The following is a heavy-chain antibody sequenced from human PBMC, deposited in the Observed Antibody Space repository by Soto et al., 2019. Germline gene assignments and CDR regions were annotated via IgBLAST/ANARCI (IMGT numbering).Heavy chain of an antibody. J-gene: IGHJ5*02. V-gene: IGHV4-59*01. CDR3: ARGVTSLSHNWFDP. CDR2: IYYSGST. Sequence: SETLSLTCTVSGGSISSYYWSWIRQPPGKGLEWIGYIYYSGSTNYNPSLKSRVTISVDTSKNQLSLKLSSVTAADTAVYYCARGVTSLSHNWFDPWGQGTLVTVSS. CDR1: GGSISSYY. D-gene: IGHD2-21*02.